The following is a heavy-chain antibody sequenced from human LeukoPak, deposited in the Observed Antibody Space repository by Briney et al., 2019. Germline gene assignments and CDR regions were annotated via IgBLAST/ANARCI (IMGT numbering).Heavy chain of an antibody. Sequence: GGSLRLSCAASGFTFSSYWMHWVRQAPGKGLVWVSRINSDGSSTSYADSVKGRFTISRDNSKNTLYLQMNSLRAEDTAVYYCATSPKAHFDWLLFGWGQGTLVTVSS. CDR1: GFTFSSYW. CDR2: INSDGSST. D-gene: IGHD3-9*01. CDR3: ATSPKAHFDWLLFG. J-gene: IGHJ4*02. V-gene: IGHV3-74*01.